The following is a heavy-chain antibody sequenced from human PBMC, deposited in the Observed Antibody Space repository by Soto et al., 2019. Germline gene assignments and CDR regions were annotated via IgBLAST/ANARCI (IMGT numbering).Heavy chain of an antibody. CDR2: IYYSGST. CDR1: GGSVSSGSYY. CDR3: ARVWAGYCSSNRCYEGRWFDP. D-gene: IGHD2-2*01. V-gene: IGHV4-61*01. J-gene: IGHJ5*02. Sequence: SETLSLTCTVSGGSVSSGSYYWSWIRQPPGKGLEWIGYIYYSGSTNYNPSLKSRVTISVDTSKNQFSLKLSSVTAADTAVYYCARVWAGYCSSNRCYEGRWFDPWGQGTLVSVSS.